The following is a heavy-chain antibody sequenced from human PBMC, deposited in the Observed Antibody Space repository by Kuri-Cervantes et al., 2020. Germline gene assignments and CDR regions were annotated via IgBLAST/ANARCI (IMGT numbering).Heavy chain of an antibody. CDR2: INPSGGST. CDR1: GYTFTSYY. CDR3: AREGPDVTTVTRGRGFFDY. V-gene: IGHV1-46*01. D-gene: IGHD4-17*01. Sequence: ASVKVSCKASGYTFTSYYMHWVRQAPGQGLEWMGIINPSGGSTSYAQKFQGRVTMTRDTSISTAYMELSRLRSDDTAVYYCAREGPDVTTVTRGRGFFDYWGQGTLVTVSS. J-gene: IGHJ4*02.